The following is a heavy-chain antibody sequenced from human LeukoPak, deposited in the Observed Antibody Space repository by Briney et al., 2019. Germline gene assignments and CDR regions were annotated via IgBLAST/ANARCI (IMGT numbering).Heavy chain of an antibody. CDR1: GVSISSSSYY. D-gene: IGHD4-11*01. CDR3: ARGARHTYSKFDS. V-gene: IGHV4-61*05. Sequence: SETLSLTCTVSGVSISSSSYYWSWIRQPPGKGLEWVGYIYYSGNTNYNPSLKSRVTISVDTSKNQFSLKLSSVTAADTAVYYCARGARHTYSKFDSWGQGTLVTVSS. J-gene: IGHJ4*02. CDR2: IYYSGNT.